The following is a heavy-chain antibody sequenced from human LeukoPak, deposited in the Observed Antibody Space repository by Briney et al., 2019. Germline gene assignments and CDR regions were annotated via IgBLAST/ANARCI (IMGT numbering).Heavy chain of an antibody. CDR1: GGSISSYY. Sequence: TSETLSLTCTVSGGSISSYYWSWIRQPPGKGLEWIGYIYYSGSTNYNPSLKSRVTISVDTSKNQFSLKLSSVTAADTAVYYCARLDLTFDYWGQGTLVTVSS. J-gene: IGHJ4*02. D-gene: IGHD3/OR15-3a*01. CDR3: ARLDLTFDY. CDR2: IYYSGST. V-gene: IGHV4-59*01.